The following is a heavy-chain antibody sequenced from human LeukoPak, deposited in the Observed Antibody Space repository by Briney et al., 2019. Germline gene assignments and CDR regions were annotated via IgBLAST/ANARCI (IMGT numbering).Heavy chain of an antibody. D-gene: IGHD6-13*01. J-gene: IGHJ1*01. CDR2: MNPNSGNT. CDR1: GYTFTSYD. Sequence: ASVKVSCKASGYTFTSYDINWVRQATGQGLEWMGWMNPNSGNTGYAQKFQGRVTMTRNTSISTAYMELSSLRSEDTAVYYCARVHSSSWYGWYFQHWGQGTLVTVSS. CDR3: ARVHSSSWYGWYFQH. V-gene: IGHV1-8*01.